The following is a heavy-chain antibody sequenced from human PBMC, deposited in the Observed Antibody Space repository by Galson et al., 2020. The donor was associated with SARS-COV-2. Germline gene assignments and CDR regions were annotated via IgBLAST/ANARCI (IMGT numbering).Heavy chain of an antibody. Sequence: SETLSLTCAVSGTSISSGSYSWNWIRQPQGKGLEWIGYISHRGGTYYHPSLKSRVTISGDRSKNQFSLRLSSVTAADTAVYYCARLHYGEYAPEAFDIWGPGTRVTVAS. V-gene: IGHV4-30-2*01. J-gene: IGHJ3*02. CDR2: ISHRGGT. CDR1: GTSISSGSYS. D-gene: IGHD4-17*01. CDR3: ARLHYGEYAPEAFDI.